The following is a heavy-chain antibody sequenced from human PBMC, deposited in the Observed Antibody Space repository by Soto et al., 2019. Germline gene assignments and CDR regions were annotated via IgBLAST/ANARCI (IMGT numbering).Heavy chain of an antibody. D-gene: IGHD3-10*01. CDR1: GFTFSSYS. J-gene: IGHJ6*02. CDR3: ARLRVAGTRTNYYYGMDV. CDR2: ISSSSSYI. V-gene: IGHV3-21*01. Sequence: PGGSLRLSCAASGFTFSSYSMNWVRQAPGKGLEWVSSISSSSSYIYYADSVKGRFTISRDNAKNSLYLQMNSLRAEDTAVYYCARLRVAGTRTNYYYGMDVWGQGTKVTVYS.